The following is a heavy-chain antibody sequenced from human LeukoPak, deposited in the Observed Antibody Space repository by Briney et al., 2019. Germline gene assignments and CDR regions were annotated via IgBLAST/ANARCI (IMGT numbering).Heavy chain of an antibody. D-gene: IGHD3-10*01. J-gene: IGHJ6*02. CDR1: GFTFTTHS. CDR2: ISSSSSYI. V-gene: IGHV3-21*01. Sequence: GGSLRLSCAASGFTFTTHSMNWVRQAPGKGLEWVSYISSSSSYIYYVDSVRGRFTISRDNAKNSLYLQMNSLRAEDTAVYYCARDHSGAYYGMDVWGQGTTVTVSS. CDR3: ARDHSGAYYGMDV.